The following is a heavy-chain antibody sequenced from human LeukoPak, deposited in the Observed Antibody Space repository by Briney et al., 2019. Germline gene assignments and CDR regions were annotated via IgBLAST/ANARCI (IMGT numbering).Heavy chain of an antibody. V-gene: IGHV3-21*01. CDR1: GFTLSSYS. CDR3: TRVGYIDEGIDY. CDR2: ISSSSSYI. D-gene: IGHD5-24*01. J-gene: IGHJ4*02. Sequence: GGSLRLSCAASGFTLSSYSLNWVRQAPGKGLEWVSSISSSSSYIYYADSVKGRFTTSRDNAKNSLYLQMNSLRAEDTAIYYCTRVGYIDEGIDYWGQGTLVTVFS.